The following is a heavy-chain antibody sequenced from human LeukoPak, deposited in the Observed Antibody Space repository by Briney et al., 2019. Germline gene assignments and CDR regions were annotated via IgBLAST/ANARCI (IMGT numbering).Heavy chain of an antibody. J-gene: IGHJ4*02. D-gene: IGHD3-10*01. V-gene: IGHV1-8*01. CDR3: ARDHTPYGSGSYGY. Sequence: ASVKVSCKASGYTFTSYDINWVRQATGQGLEWMGWMNPNSGNTGYAQKFQGRVTMTRNTSISTAYTELSRLRSDDTAVYYCARDHTPYGSGSYGYWGQGTLVTVSS. CDR1: GYTFTSYD. CDR2: MNPNSGNT.